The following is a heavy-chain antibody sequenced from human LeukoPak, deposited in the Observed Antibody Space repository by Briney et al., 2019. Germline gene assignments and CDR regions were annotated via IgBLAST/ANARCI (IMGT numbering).Heavy chain of an antibody. J-gene: IGHJ4*02. CDR3: ARGKVHDLYGDYVFDY. D-gene: IGHD4-17*01. CDR2: IKQDGSEK. CDR1: GFTFSYYW. Sequence: HAGGSLRLSCAASGFTFSYYWMTWVRQAPGKGLEWVANIKQDGSEKYYVDSVKGRFTMSRDNAKNSLYLQMNILRDEDTAVYYCARGKVHDLYGDYVFDYWGQGTLVTVSS. V-gene: IGHV3-7*03.